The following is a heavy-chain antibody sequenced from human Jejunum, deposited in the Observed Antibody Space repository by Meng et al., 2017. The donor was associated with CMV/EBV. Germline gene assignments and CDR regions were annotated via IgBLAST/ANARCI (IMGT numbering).Heavy chain of an antibody. D-gene: IGHD3-10*01. Sequence: AGGSSNDNKWWTWVRQTPGKGLEWIGEIFRTGTTSLNPSLKSRVTISADKSKNHFSLNLSSVTDADTAVYYCVTHDYGSRTSGFGPWGQGTLVTVSS. CDR1: GGSSNDNKW. V-gene: IGHV4-4*02. CDR2: IFRTGTT. J-gene: IGHJ5*02. CDR3: VTHDYGSRTSGFGP.